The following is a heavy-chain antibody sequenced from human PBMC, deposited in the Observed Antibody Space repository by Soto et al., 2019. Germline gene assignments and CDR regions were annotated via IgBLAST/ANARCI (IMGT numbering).Heavy chain of an antibody. Sequence: SETLSLTCTVSGGSISSSSYYWGWIRQPPGKGLEWIGSIYYSGSTYYNPSLKSRVTISVDTSKNQFSLKLSSVTAADTAVYYCARHGGSGTTVTPDYWGQGTLVTVSS. J-gene: IGHJ4*02. V-gene: IGHV4-39*01. CDR1: GGSISSSSYY. CDR2: IYYSGST. D-gene: IGHD4-17*01. CDR3: ARHGGSGTTVTPDY.